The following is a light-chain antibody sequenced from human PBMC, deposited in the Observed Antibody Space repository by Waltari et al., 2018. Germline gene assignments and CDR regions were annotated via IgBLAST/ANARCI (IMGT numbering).Light chain of an antibody. CDR2: GAS. CDR3: QHYVRLPVT. J-gene: IGKJ1*01. V-gene: IGKV3-20*01. Sequence: EIMLTQSPGTLSLSPVERATLSCRTSQSIGRSLAWYQQKPGQAPRLLIYGASSRATDIPDRFSGSGSGTDFSLTINTLEPEDCALYYCQHYVRLPVTFGQGTKVEIK. CDR1: QSIGRS.